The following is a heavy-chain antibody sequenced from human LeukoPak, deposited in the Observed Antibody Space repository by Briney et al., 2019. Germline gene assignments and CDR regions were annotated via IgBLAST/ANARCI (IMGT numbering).Heavy chain of an antibody. CDR2: INPSGGST. V-gene: IGHV1-46*01. Sequence: ASVKVSCKASGYTFTSYYMHWVRQTPGQGLEWMGIINPSGGSTSYAQKFQGRVTMTRDTSTSTVYMELSSLRSEDTAVYYCARVGVYYDILTGYSPFDYWGQGTLVTVSS. CDR3: ARVGVYYDILTGYSPFDY. J-gene: IGHJ4*02. CDR1: GYTFTSYY. D-gene: IGHD3-9*01.